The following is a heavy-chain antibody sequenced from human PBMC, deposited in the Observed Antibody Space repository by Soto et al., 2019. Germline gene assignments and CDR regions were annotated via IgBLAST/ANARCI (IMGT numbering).Heavy chain of an antibody. D-gene: IGHD5-18*01. J-gene: IGHJ4*02. CDR1: GFTFSNAW. CDR3: ITCYSGYSYGLSGLDY. CDR2: IKSKTDGGTA. Sequence: GGSLRLSCEVSGFTFSNAWMFWVRQAPGKGLEWVGRIKSKTDGGTADYAAPVKGRFTISRDDSKNMLFLQMKSLKTEDTAVYYCITCYSGYSYGLSGLDYRAQGSLVTVSS. V-gene: IGHV3-15*01.